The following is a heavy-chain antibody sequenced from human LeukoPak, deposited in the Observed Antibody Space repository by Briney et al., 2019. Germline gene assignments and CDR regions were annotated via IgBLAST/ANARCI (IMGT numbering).Heavy chain of an antibody. Sequence: SETLSLTCTVSGGSISSSSYYWGWIRQPPGKGLEWVGSIYYSGSTYYNPSLKSRVTISVDTSKNQFSLKLSSVTAADTAVYYCARQAPRRDGYYLDAFDIWGQGTMVTVSS. CDR2: IYYSGST. J-gene: IGHJ3*02. CDR3: ARQAPRRDGYYLDAFDI. V-gene: IGHV4-39*01. CDR1: GGSISSSSYY. D-gene: IGHD5-24*01.